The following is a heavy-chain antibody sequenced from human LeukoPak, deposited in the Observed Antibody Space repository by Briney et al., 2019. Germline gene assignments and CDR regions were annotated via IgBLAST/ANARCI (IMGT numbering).Heavy chain of an antibody. J-gene: IGHJ4*02. CDR1: GFTFSSYG. Sequence: GGSLRLSCAASGFTFSSYGMHWVGQAPGKGLEWVAFIRYDGSNKYYADSVKGRFTISRDNSKNTLYLQMNSLRAEDTAVYYCAKDKIFQGIAAAGPFDYWGQGTLVTVSS. CDR3: AKDKIFQGIAAAGPFDY. CDR2: IRYDGSNK. D-gene: IGHD6-13*01. V-gene: IGHV3-30*02.